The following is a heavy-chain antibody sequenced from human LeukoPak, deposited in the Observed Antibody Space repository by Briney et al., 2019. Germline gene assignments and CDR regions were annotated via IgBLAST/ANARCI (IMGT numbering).Heavy chain of an antibody. Sequence: PGGSLRLSRAASGFTFGSYAMHWVRQAPGKGLEWVAVISYDGSNKYYADSVKGRFTISRDNSKNTLYLQMNSLRAEDTAVYYCATLGVYWGQGTLVTVSS. CDR1: GFTFGSYA. CDR2: ISYDGSNK. D-gene: IGHD3-16*01. J-gene: IGHJ4*02. V-gene: IGHV3-30-3*01. CDR3: ATLGVY.